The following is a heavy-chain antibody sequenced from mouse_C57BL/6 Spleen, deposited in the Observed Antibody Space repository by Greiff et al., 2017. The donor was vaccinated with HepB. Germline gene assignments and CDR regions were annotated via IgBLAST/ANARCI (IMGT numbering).Heavy chain of an antibody. V-gene: IGHV1-5*01. Sequence: EVHLVESGTVLARPGASVKMSCKTSGYTFTSYWMHWVKQRPGQGLEWIGAIYPGNSDTSYNQKFKGKAKLTAVTSASTAYMELSSLTNEDSAVYYCTSEDYYGSSYPYWGQGTTLTVSS. CDR3: TSEDYYGSSYPY. D-gene: IGHD1-1*01. J-gene: IGHJ2*01. CDR1: GYTFTSYW. CDR2: IYPGNSDT.